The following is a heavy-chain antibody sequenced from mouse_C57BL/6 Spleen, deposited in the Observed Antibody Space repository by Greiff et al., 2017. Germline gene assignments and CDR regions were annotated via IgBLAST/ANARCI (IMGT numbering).Heavy chain of an antibody. CDR3: ARGTNSFAY. J-gene: IGHJ3*01. CDR1: GYAFSSSW. V-gene: IGHV1-82*01. CDR2: IYPGDGDT. D-gene: IGHD4-1*01. Sequence: QVQLQQSGPELVKPGASVKISCKASGYAFSSSWMNWVKQRPGKGLEWIGRIYPGDGDTNYNGKFKGKATLTADKSSSTAYMQLSSLTSEDSAVYFCARGTNSFAYWGQGTLVTVSA.